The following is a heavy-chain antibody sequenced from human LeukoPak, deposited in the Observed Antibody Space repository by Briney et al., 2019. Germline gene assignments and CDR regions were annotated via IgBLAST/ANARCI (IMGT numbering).Heavy chain of an antibody. V-gene: IGHV1-2*02. J-gene: IGHJ4*02. CDR3: ARRHYDALTGYYPFDH. D-gene: IGHD3-9*01. Sequence: ASVKVSCKASGYTSTGYYMHWVRQAPGQGLEWMGWINPNSGGTNYAQKFQGRVTMTRDTSISTVYMELSRLTSDDTAVFYCARRHYDALTGYYPFDHWGRGTLVTVSS. CDR1: GYTSTGYY. CDR2: INPNSGGT.